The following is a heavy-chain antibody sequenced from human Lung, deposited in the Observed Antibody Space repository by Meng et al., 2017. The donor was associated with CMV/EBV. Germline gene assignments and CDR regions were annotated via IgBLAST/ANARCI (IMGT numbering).Heavy chain of an antibody. Sequence: QLPLQQSGPGLVKPSGTLTLTSAVSGGSITSINWWSWVRQPPGKGLEWIGEIYHSGSTNYNPSLKSRVTISVDKSKNQFSLKLSSVTAADTAVYYCASFPPPGKQWLVTDYWGQGTLVTVSS. V-gene: IGHV4-4*02. CDR1: GGSITSINW. D-gene: IGHD6-19*01. CDR3: ASFPPPGKQWLVTDY. CDR2: IYHSGST. J-gene: IGHJ4*02.